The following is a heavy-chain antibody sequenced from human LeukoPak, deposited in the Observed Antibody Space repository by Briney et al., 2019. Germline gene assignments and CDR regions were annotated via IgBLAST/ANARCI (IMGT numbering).Heavy chain of an antibody. J-gene: IGHJ4*02. CDR1: GFTFSSYA. V-gene: IGHV3-30*04. CDR2: IAYDGSNK. Sequence: PGGTLRLSCAASGFTFSSYAMHWVRQAPGKGLEWVAVIAYDGSNKYYADSVKGRFTISRDNSKNTLYLQMNSLRAEDTSVYYCARDWGLWSGELSPHPLIHWGQGTLVTVSS. CDR3: ARDWGLWSGELSPHPLIH. D-gene: IGHD3-10*01.